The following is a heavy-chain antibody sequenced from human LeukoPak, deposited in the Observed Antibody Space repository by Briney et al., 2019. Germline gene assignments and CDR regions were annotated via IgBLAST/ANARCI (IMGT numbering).Heavy chain of an antibody. CDR1: GYRFNSYG. V-gene: IGHV1-18*01. CDR3: ARFGEFPDY. D-gene: IGHD3-10*01. J-gene: IGHJ4*02. CDR2: ISAYNGNT. Sequence: ASVKVSFKASGYRFNSYGFSWVRQAPGQGLEWMGWISAYNGNTNYAQKVQGRVTMTTDTSTSTVYMELRSLRSDATAVYYCARFGEFPDYWGQGTLVTVSS.